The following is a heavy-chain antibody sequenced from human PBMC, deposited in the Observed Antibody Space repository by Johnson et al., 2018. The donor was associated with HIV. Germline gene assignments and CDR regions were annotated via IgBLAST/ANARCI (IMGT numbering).Heavy chain of an antibody. CDR2: IYSGGST. J-gene: IGHJ3*02. V-gene: IGHV3-66*01. D-gene: IGHD3-22*01. Sequence: VQLVESGGDLVQPGGSLRLSCAPSGFTVSSNYMTWVRQAPGKGLECVSVIYSGGSTYYADSVKGRFTISRDNSKNTLYLQMNSLRAEDTAVYYCAKAEGESRGAFDIWGQGTMVTVSS. CDR1: GFTVSSNY. CDR3: AKAEGESRGAFDI.